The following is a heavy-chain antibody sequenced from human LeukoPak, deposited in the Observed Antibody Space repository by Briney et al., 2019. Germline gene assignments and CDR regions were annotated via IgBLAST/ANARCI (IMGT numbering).Heavy chain of an antibody. D-gene: IGHD2-8*01. CDR1: GGSLSSGGYS. J-gene: IGHJ4*02. Sequence: SETLSLTCTVSGGSLSSGGYSWSWIRQHPGKGLEWIGHIYYSGSTYYNPSLKSRVTMALDKSKNHLSLNLTSVTAADTAVYYCSRENGAFSPFGYWGQGTLVTVPS. CDR2: IYYSGST. CDR3: SRENGAFSPFGY. V-gene: IGHV4-31*03.